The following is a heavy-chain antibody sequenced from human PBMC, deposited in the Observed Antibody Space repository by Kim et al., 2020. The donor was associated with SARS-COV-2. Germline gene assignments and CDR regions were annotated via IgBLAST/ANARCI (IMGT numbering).Heavy chain of an antibody. D-gene: IGHD5-12*01. CDR3: ARAYSGYGYFDY. CDR1: GGTFSSYA. V-gene: IGHV1-69*13. J-gene: IGHJ4*02. CDR2: IIPIFGTA. Sequence: SVKVSCKASGGTFSSYAISWVRQAPGQGLEWMGGIIPIFGTANYAQKFQGRVTITADESTSTAYMELSSLRSEDTAVYYCARAYSGYGYFDYWGQGTLVTVSS.